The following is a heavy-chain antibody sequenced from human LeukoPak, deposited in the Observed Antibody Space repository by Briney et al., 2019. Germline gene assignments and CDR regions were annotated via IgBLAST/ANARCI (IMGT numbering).Heavy chain of an antibody. V-gene: IGHV3-21*04. CDR3: AKLAGVTMIVTWYYFDY. CDR2: ISSSSSYI. J-gene: IGHJ4*02. CDR1: GFTFSSYS. Sequence: GGSLRLSCAASGFTFSSYSMNWVRQAPGKGLEWVSSISSSSSYIYYAGSVKGRFTISRDNAKNSLYLQMNSLRAEDTAVYYCAKLAGVTMIVTWYYFDYWGQGTLVTVSS. D-gene: IGHD3-22*01.